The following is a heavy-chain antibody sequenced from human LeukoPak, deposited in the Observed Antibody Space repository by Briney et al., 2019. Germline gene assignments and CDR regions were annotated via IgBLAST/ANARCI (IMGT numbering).Heavy chain of an antibody. V-gene: IGHV3-23*01. Sequence: GGSLRLSCAASGFTFSAYAMTWVRQAPGKGLEWVSGISGDGSTTYYADSVKGRFTSSRDNSKKTLFLQMNSLRAEDTAVYYCARFSGYELEGIKIDYWGQGTLVTVSS. CDR2: ISGDGSTT. CDR3: ARFSGYELEGIKIDY. D-gene: IGHD5-12*01. CDR1: GFTFSAYA. J-gene: IGHJ4*02.